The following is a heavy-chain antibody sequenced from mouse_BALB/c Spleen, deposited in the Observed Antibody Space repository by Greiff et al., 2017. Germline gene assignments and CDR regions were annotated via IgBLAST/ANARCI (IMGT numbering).Heavy chain of an antibody. Sequence: QVQLQQSGAELVKPGASVKLSCKASGYTFTSYYMYWVKQRPGQGLEWIGEINPSNGGTNFNEKFKSKATLTVDKSSSTAYMQLSSLTSEDSAVYYCTRDSSGYWYFDVWGAGTTVTVSS. V-gene: IGHV1S81*02. CDR1: GYTFTSYY. D-gene: IGHD3-2*01. CDR3: TRDSSGYWYFDV. J-gene: IGHJ1*01. CDR2: INPSNGGT.